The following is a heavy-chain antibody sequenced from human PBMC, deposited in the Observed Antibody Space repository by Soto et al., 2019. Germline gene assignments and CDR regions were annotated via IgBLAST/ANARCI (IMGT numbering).Heavy chain of an antibody. D-gene: IGHD1-26*01. Sequence: QLQLQESGPGLVKPSETLSLTCTVSGGSISSSRCHWGWIRQPPGKGLEWIASIKYSGTTFYNPSLKSRVTLSVDTPKNQFALKLSSVTAAETAVYYCASHVITGSYYDAFDIWGQGTMVTVSS. CDR2: IKYSGTT. J-gene: IGHJ3*02. V-gene: IGHV4-39*01. CDR3: ASHVITGSYYDAFDI. CDR1: GGSISSSRCH.